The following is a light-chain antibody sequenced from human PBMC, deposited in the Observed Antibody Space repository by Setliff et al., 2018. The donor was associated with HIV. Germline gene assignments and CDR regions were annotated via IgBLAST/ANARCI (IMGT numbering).Light chain of an antibody. CDR2: QAT. J-gene: IGLJ1*01. CDR1: SSDIGRYNL. CDR3: CSNTGSNTYV. Sequence: SVLTQPASVSGAPGQSITISCTGTSSDIGRYNLVSWYQQYPGKAPKLMSYQATKRPSGVSNRFSGSKSGNTASLTISGLQAEDEADYYCCSNTGSNTYVFGSGTRSTS. V-gene: IGLV2-23*01.